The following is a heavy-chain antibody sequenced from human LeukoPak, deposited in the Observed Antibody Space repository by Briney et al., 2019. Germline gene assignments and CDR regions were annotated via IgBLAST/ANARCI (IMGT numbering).Heavy chain of an antibody. D-gene: IGHD1-26*01. CDR3: AKDGVGATWLDFFDY. CDR1: GFTVGSYA. J-gene: IGHJ4*02. V-gene: IGHV3-23*01. Sequence: GGSLRLSSAASGFTVGSYAMSGVREAPGKELKRVSGISGSGGSAYYADSVKGRFTISRDNSKNTVFLQMNSLRAEDTAVYYCAKDGVGATWLDFFDYWGQGALVTVSS. CDR2: ISGSGGSA.